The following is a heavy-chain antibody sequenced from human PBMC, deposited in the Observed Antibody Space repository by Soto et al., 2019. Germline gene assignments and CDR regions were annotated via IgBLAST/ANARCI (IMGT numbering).Heavy chain of an antibody. CDR1: GGSISGGGFS. D-gene: IGHD3-10*01. Sequence: TLSLTCAVSGGSISGGGFSWSWIRQPPGKGLEWIGYILHTGGTQYNPSLKSRVSMSVDKSKNQFSLHLTSVTAADTAVYYCARLQFGEGFDYWGQGDLGTVS. CDR3: ARLQFGEGFDY. J-gene: IGHJ4*02. V-gene: IGHV4-30-2*01. CDR2: ILHTGGT.